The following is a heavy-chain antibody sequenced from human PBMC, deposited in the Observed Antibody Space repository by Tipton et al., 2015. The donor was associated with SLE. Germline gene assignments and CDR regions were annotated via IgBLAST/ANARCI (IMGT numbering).Heavy chain of an antibody. V-gene: IGHV3-53*01. Sequence: GSLRLSCAASGFSVSGDYMTWVRQASGRPLQWVSTIYTDGGTYYADSVKGRFTISRDNAKNSLYLQMNSLRAEDTAVYYCAKDIVGVGPTTFEYWGQGTLVTVSS. D-gene: IGHD1-26*01. CDR1: GFSVSGDY. CDR3: AKDIVGVGPTTFEY. J-gene: IGHJ4*02. CDR2: IYTDGGT.